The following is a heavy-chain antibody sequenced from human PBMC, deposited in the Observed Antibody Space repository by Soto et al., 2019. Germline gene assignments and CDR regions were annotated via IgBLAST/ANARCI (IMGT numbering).Heavy chain of an antibody. J-gene: IGHJ6*02. CDR2: IYNSGST. D-gene: IGHD6-6*01. V-gene: IGHV4-4*02. CDR3: ALDSSSSHGGLYYYAMDV. CDR1: GGSISSSNW. Sequence: QVQLQESGPGLVKPSGTLSLTCAVSGGSISSSNWWSWVRQPPGKGLEWIGEIYNSGSTNYNPSLNSRVTISVDKSKNQFSLKLSSVTAADTAVYYCALDSSSSHGGLYYYAMDVWGQGTTVTVSS.